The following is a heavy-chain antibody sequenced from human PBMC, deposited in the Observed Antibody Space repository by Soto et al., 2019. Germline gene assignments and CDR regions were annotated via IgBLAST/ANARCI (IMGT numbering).Heavy chain of an antibody. J-gene: IGHJ6*02. D-gene: IGHD6-6*01. CDR3: VKYQYRQLEVVYYYGMDV. CDR2: ISSKGGST. Sequence: GGSLRLSCSASGFTFSSYAMHWVRQAPGKGLEYESAISSKGGSTYYADSVKGRFTISRDNSKNNLYLQMSSLRAEDTAVYYCVKYQYRQLEVVYYYGMDVWGQGTTVTGS. CDR1: GFTFSSYA. V-gene: IGHV3-64D*08.